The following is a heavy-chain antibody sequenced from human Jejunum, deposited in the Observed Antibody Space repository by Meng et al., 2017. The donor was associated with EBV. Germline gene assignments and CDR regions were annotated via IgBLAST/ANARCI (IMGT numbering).Heavy chain of an antibody. J-gene: IGHJ4*02. CDR1: GFSFSDYY. CDR2: ISSGSGSTL. D-gene: IGHD2-15*01. Sequence: GQLLESGGGLVKPGGSLRLSCAASGFSFSDYYMGWIRQAPGKGLEWVSYISSGSGSTLYYADSVGGRFTISRDNAKNSLYLQMNSLRAEDTAVYYCAASAVVAPHYWGQGTLVTVSS. CDR3: AASAVVAPHY. V-gene: IGHV3-11*01.